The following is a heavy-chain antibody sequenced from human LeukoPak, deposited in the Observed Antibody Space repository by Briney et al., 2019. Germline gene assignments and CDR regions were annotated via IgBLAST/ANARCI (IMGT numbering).Heavy chain of an antibody. CDR1: GFTFDDYG. J-gene: IGHJ6*03. CDR2: INWNGDSR. D-gene: IGHD6-6*01. V-gene: IGHV3-20*04. Sequence: AGGSLRLSCAASGFTFDDYGMNWVRQVPGRGLEWVSGINWNGDSRGYADSVKGRFTISRDNTKNSLYLQMNSLRAEDTALYYCARKQLVDYNFYYMDVWGKGTTVTVSS. CDR3: ARKQLVDYNFYYMDV.